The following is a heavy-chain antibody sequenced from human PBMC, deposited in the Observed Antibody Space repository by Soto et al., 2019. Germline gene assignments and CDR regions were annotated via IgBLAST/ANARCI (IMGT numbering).Heavy chain of an antibody. J-gene: IGHJ5*02. CDR3: ASRYYGRWFDP. CDR1: GGSFSGYY. Sequence: SETLSLTCAVYGGSFSGYYWSWIRQPPGKGLEWIGEINHSGSTNYNPSLKSRVTISVDTSKNQFSLKLSSVTAADTAVYYCASRYYGRWFDPWGQGTLVTVSS. D-gene: IGHD4-17*01. CDR2: INHSGST. V-gene: IGHV4-34*01.